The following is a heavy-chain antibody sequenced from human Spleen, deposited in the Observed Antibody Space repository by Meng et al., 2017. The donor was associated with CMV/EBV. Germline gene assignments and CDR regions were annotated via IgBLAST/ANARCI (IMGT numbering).Heavy chain of an antibody. Sequence: ASVKVSCKASGYTFTDYYMHWVRQAPGQGLEWMGWIIPNSGATNSAQKFQGRVTMTRDTSISTAFMELSSVTAADTAVYYCARFRGGTSPLDYWGQGTLVTVSS. V-gene: IGHV1-2*02. CDR1: GYTFTDYY. CDR2: IIPNSGAT. CDR3: ARFRGGTSPLDY. J-gene: IGHJ4*02. D-gene: IGHD3-10*01.